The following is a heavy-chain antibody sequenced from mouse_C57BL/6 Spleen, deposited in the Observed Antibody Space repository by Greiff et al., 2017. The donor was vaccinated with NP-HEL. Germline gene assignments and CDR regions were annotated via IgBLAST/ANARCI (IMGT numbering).Heavy chain of an antibody. V-gene: IGHV14-4*01. J-gene: IGHJ3*01. D-gene: IGHD2-4*01. Sequence: VQLQQSGAELVRPGASVKLSCTASGFNIKDDYMHWVKQRPEQGLEWIGWIDPENGDTEYASKFQGKATITADTSSNTAYLQLSSLTSEDTAVYYCTTGYDYDWFAYWGQGTLVTVSA. CDR2: IDPENGDT. CDR1: GFNIKDDY. CDR3: TTGYDYDWFAY.